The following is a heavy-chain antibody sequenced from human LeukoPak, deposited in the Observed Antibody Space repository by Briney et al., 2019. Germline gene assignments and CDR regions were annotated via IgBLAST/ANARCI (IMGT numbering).Heavy chain of an antibody. CDR3: ARVGGSGSYLDGFDY. CDR2: IYYSGST. J-gene: IGHJ4*02. Sequence: KASETLSLTCTVSGGSISSGDYYWSWIRQPPGKGLEWIGYIYYSGSTYYNPSLKSRVTISVDTSKNQFSLKLSSVTAADTAVYYCARVGGSGSYLDGFDYWGQGTLVTVSS. CDR1: GGSISSGDYY. V-gene: IGHV4-30-4*01. D-gene: IGHD3-10*01.